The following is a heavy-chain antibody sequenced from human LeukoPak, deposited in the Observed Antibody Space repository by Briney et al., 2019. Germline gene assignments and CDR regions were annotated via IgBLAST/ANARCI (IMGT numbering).Heavy chain of an antibody. V-gene: IGHV5-51*01. D-gene: IGHD3-10*01. J-gene: IGHJ4*02. CDR2: IYPGDSDT. CDR1: GYSFTSYW. CDR3: ARRYYYGSGSYYSYFDY. Sequence: GEPLKISCKGSGYSFTSYWIGWVRQMPGKGLEWMGIIYPGDSDTKYSPSFQGQVTISADKSISTAYLRWSSLKASDTAMYYCARRYYYGSGSYYSYFDYWGQGTLVTVSS.